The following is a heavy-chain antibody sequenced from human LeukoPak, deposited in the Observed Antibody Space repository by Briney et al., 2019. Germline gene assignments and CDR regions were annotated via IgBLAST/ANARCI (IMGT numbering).Heavy chain of an antibody. CDR3: ARGNSHSSSWYLSL. Sequence: SETLSLTCTVSGGSISSYYWSWIRQPPGRGLEWIGYIYYSGSTNYNPSLKSRVTISVDTSKNQFSLKLSSVTAADTAVYYCARGNSHSSSWYLSLWGQGTLVTVSS. D-gene: IGHD6-13*01. CDR1: GGSISSYY. J-gene: IGHJ4*02. CDR2: IYYSGST. V-gene: IGHV4-59*01.